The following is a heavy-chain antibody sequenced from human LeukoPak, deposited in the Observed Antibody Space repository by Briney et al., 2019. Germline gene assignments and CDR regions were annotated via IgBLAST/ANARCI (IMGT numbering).Heavy chain of an antibody. Sequence: GRSLRLSCAVSEFTFSSYGMHWVRQAPGKGLEWVAVISYDGSNQYYADSVKGRFTISRDNSKNTLYLQMNSLRAEDTAVYYCAKDRNFGFLDYWGQGTLVIVSS. CDR2: ISYDGSNQ. D-gene: IGHD3-16*01. CDR1: EFTFSSYG. V-gene: IGHV3-30*18. J-gene: IGHJ4*02. CDR3: AKDRNFGFLDY.